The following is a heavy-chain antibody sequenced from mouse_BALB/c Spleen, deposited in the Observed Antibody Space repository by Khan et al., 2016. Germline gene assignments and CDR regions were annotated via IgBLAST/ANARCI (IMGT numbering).Heavy chain of an antibody. CDR2: IDPANGNT. CDR3: ARRCSSYVAWFAY. J-gene: IGHJ3*01. D-gene: IGHD1-1*01. V-gene: IGHV14-3*02. CDR1: GFNIKDTY. Sequence: VQLKESGAELVKPGASVKLSCTASGFNIKDTYMHWVKQRPEQGLEWIGRIDPANGNTKYDPKFQGKATITADTSSNTAYLQLSSLTSEDTAVYYCARRCSSYVAWFAYWGQGTLVTVSA.